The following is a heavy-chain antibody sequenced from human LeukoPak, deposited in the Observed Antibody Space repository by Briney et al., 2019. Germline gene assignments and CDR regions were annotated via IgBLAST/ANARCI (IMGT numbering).Heavy chain of an antibody. D-gene: IGHD2-15*01. V-gene: IGHV3-23*01. CDR2: TSSSDAGK. CDR3: AKAPVTSCRGAFCYPFDS. Sequence: GGSLRLSCTVSGFSLSSYAMSWVRRAPGKGLEWVSATSSSDAGKYYADSVGGRFTISRDNSRNTMYLQMNSLRAEDAAVYYCAKAPVTSCRGAFCYPFDSWGQGTVVTVSS. CDR1: GFSLSSYA. J-gene: IGHJ4*02.